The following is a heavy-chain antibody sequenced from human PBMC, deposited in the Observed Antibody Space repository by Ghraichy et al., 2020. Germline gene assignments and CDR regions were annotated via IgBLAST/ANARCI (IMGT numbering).Heavy chain of an antibody. Sequence: ASVKVSCKASGYTFTGYYMHWVRQAPGQGLEWMGWINPNSGGTNYAQKFQGRVTMTRDTSISTAYMELRSLRSDDTAVYYCARDTPGDYVFDYWGQGTLVTVSS. D-gene: IGHD4-17*01. V-gene: IGHV1-2*02. CDR3: ARDTPGDYVFDY. CDR2: INPNSGGT. J-gene: IGHJ4*02. CDR1: GYTFTGYY.